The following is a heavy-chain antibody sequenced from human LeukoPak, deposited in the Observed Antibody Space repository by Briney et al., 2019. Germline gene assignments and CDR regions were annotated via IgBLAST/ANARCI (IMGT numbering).Heavy chain of an antibody. Sequence: PSETLSLTCAVSGGSISSGGYTWSWLRQPPGKGLEWIGYIYHSGSTYYNPSLKSRVTISVDRSKNQFSLKLSSVTAADTAVYYCARGAISPFDYWGQGTLVTVSS. CDR3: ARGAISPFDY. D-gene: IGHD2-2*01. J-gene: IGHJ4*02. CDR2: IYHSGST. V-gene: IGHV4-30-2*01. CDR1: GGSISSGGYT.